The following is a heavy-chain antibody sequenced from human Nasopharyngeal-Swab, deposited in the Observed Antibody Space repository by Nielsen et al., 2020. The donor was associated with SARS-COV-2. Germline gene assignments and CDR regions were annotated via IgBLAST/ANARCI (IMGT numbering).Heavy chain of an antibody. D-gene: IGHD3-9*01. CDR3: ATFRYYDILTGYYLSYYFDY. J-gene: IGHJ4*02. CDR2: FDPEDGET. CDR1: GYTLTELS. Sequence: SVKVSCKVSGYTLTELSMHWVRQAPGKGLEWMGGFDPEDGETIYAQKFQGRVTMTEDTSTDTAYMEMSSLRSEDTAVYYCATFRYYDILTGYYLSYYFDYWGQGTLVTVSS. V-gene: IGHV1-24*01.